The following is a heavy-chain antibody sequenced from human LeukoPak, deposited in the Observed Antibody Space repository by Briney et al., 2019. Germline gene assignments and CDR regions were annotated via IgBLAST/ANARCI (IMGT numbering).Heavy chain of an antibody. CDR3: AKDSYSSSWYDFDY. V-gene: IGHV3-7*03. J-gene: IGHJ4*02. D-gene: IGHD6-13*01. CDR1: GFTFSSYW. CDR2: IKQDGSEK. Sequence: GGSLRLSCAASGFTFSSYWMSWVRQAPGKGLEWVANIKQDGSEKYYVDSVKGRFTISRDNAKNSLYLQMNSLRAEDTALYYCAKDSYSSSWYDFDYWGQGTLVTVSS.